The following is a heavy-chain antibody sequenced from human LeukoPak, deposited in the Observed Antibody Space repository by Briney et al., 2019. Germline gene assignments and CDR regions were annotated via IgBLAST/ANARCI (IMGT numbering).Heavy chain of an antibody. CDR1: GGSISSYY. J-gene: IGHJ4*02. D-gene: IGHD2-2*01. Sequence: PSETLSFTCTVSGGSISSYYWSWIRQPPGKGLEWIGYIYYSGSTNYNPSLKSRVTISVDTSKNQFSLKLSSVTAADTAVYYCARVQRADCSSTSCYALEYWGQGTLVTVSS. V-gene: IGHV4-59*01. CDR3: ARVQRADCSSTSCYALEY. CDR2: IYYSGST.